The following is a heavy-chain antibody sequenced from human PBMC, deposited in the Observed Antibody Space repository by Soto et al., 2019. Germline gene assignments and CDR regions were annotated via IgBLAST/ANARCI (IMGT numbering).Heavy chain of an antibody. Sequence: ESGGGVVQPGRSLRLSCAASGFTFSSYGMHWVRQAPGKGLEWVAVISYDGSNKYYADSVKGRFTISRDNSKNTLYLQMNSLRAEDTAVYYCTKPPTGDCTNGVCYSSWFDPWGQGTLVTVSS. CDR2: ISYDGSNK. J-gene: IGHJ5*02. D-gene: IGHD2-8*01. CDR1: GFTFSSYG. V-gene: IGHV3-30*18. CDR3: TKPPTGDCTNGVCYSSWFDP.